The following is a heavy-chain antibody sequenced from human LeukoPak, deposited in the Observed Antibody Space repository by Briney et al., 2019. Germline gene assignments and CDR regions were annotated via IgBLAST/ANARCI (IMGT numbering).Heavy chain of an antibody. J-gene: IGHJ3*02. CDR3: ARYRVAVAGDAFDI. V-gene: IGHV4-61*02. Sequence: SETLSLTCTVSGGSISSGSYYWSWIRQPAGKGLEWIGRIYTSGSTNYNPSLKGRVTISVDTSKNQFSLKLSSVTAADTAVYYCARYRVAVAGDAFDIWGQGTMVTVSS. D-gene: IGHD6-19*01. CDR1: GGSISSGSYY. CDR2: IYTSGST.